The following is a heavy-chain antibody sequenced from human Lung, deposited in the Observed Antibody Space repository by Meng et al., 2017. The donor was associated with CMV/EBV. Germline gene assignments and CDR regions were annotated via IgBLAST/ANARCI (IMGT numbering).Heavy chain of an antibody. Sequence: GSLRLSCTVSGGSISSYYWSWIRQPPGKGLEWIGYIYYSGSTNYNPSLKSRVTILVDTSKNQFSLKLSSVTAADTAVYYCARGGYYDFWSGYSYYYYYGMDV. CDR3: ARGGYYDFWSGYSYYYYYGMDV. CDR2: IYYSGST. J-gene: IGHJ6*01. V-gene: IGHV4-59*01. CDR1: GGSISSYY. D-gene: IGHD3-3*01.